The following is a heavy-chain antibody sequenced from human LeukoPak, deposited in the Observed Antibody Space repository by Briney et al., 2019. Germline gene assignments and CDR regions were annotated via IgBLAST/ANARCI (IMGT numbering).Heavy chain of an antibody. CDR2: VYYSGST. V-gene: IGHV4-39*07. CDR3: ARVTSALFHY. Sequence: SETLSLTCTVSGASISSGSYYWGWVRRPPGKRLEWIGSVYYSGSTQSNPSLTSRVTISLDTSKNQFSLKLSSVTAADTAVYYCARVTSALFHYWGRGTLVTVSS. CDR1: GASISSGSYY. D-gene: IGHD2-21*02. J-gene: IGHJ4*02.